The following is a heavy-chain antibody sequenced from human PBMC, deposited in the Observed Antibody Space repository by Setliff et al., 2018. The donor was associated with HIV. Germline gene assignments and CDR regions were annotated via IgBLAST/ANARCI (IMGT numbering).Heavy chain of an antibody. CDR1: GGSFSGYY. Sequence: SETLSLTCAAYGGSFSGYYWSWIRQHPGKGLEWIGYIYYSGSTYYNPSLKSRVTISVDTSKNQFSLKLSSVTAADTAVYYCARDVRELDWFDPWGQGTLVTVSS. V-gene: IGHV4-31*11. CDR3: ARDVRELDWFDP. D-gene: IGHD3-10*02. CDR2: IYYSGST. J-gene: IGHJ5*02.